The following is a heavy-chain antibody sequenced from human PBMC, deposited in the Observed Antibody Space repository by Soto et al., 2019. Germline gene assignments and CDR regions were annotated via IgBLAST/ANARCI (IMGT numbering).Heavy chain of an antibody. J-gene: IGHJ4*02. V-gene: IGHV3-74*01. CDR3: TRGHRPSSVGTGAF. CDR2: ISDDGART. CDR1: GFVFEMYW. Sequence: GGSLRLSCAASGFVFEMYWMHWVRQTPGKGPEWVSRISDDGARTDYAGSVKGRFTISRDNAKNSLYLQMNSLRAEDTAVYYCTRGHRPSSVGTGAFWGRGALVTVSS. D-gene: IGHD3-10*01.